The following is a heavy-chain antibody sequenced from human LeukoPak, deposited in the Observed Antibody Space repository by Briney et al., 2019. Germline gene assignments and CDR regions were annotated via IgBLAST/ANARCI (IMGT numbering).Heavy chain of an antibody. D-gene: IGHD3-10*01. Sequence: GSLRLSCAASGFTFSSYSMNWVRQAPGKGLEWIGSIYYSGSTYYNPSLKSRVTIFVDTSKNQFSLRLSSVTAADTAVYYCARHNYYYSSGNDYFDYWGQGTLVTVSS. V-gene: IGHV4-39*01. CDR3: ARHNYYYSSGNDYFDY. CDR2: IYYSGST. J-gene: IGHJ4*02. CDR1: GFTFSSYSMN.